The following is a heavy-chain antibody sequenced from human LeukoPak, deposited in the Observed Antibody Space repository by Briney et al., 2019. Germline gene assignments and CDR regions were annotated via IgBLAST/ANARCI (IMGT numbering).Heavy chain of an antibody. CDR1: GGSISSGDYY. V-gene: IGHV4-30-4*08. CDR2: IYYSGST. D-gene: IGHD2-2*02. CDR3: ASYCSSTSCYTGAFDI. J-gene: IGHJ3*02. Sequence: SETLSLTCTVSGGSISSGDYYWSWIRQPPGKGLEWIGYIYYSGSTYYNPSLKSRVTISVDTSKNQFSLKLSSVTAADTAVYDCASYCSSTSCYTGAFDIWGQGTMVTVSS.